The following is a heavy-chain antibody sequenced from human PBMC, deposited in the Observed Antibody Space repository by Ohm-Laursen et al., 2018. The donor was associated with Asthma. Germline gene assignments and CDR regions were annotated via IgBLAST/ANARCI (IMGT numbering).Heavy chain of an antibody. Sequence: SLRLSCAASGTTFSKAWMSWVRQAPGKGLEWVARIKSNTYGGATDYPASVKGRFTISRDDSKNTLYLQMNNLESEDRAVYYCTTDGYGSGWSYYFDNWGKGTLVTVSS. D-gene: IGHD6-19*01. V-gene: IGHV3-15*01. CDR1: GTTFSKAW. CDR2: IKSNTYGGAT. J-gene: IGHJ4*02. CDR3: TTDGYGSGWSYYFDN.